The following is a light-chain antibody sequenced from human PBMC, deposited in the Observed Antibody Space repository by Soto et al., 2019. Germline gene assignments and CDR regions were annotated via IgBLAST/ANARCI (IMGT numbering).Light chain of an antibody. CDR2: GAS. Sequence: EILMTQSPATLSVSPGERVILSCRASQSVGSTLAWYQQKPGQAPRLLIRGASTRATGVPARFSGSGSGTEFTLTISSLQSEDFAVYYCLQYSTSLTFGGGTTLEIK. CDR1: QSVGST. J-gene: IGKJ4*02. V-gene: IGKV3-15*01. CDR3: LQYSTSLT.